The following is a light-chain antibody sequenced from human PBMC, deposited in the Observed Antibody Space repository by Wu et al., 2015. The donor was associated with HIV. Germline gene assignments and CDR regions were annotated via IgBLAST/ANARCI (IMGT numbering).Light chain of an antibody. J-gene: IGKJ1*01. CDR2: GAS. V-gene: IGKV3-15*01. CDR1: QSVGSN. CDR3: QQYNNWPWT. Sequence: TVMTQSPATLSVSPGERATLSCRASQSVGSNLAWYQQKPGQAPRLLIQGASNRATGIPARFSGSGSGTEFTLTISSTQSEDFAVYYCQQYNNWPWTFGQGTRLKSN.